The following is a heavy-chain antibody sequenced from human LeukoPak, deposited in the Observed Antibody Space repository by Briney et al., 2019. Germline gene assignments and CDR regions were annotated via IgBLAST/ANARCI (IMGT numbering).Heavy chain of an antibody. V-gene: IGHV4-34*01. J-gene: IGHJ4*02. D-gene: IGHD3-3*01. Sequence: PSETLSLTCAVYSGSFSGYYWSWIRQPPGKGLEWIGEINHSGSTNYNPSLKSRVTISVDTSKNQFSLKLSSVTAADTAVYYCARRQIFGVVIMRYYFDYWGQGTLVTVSS. CDR2: INHSGST. CDR3: ARRQIFGVVIMRYYFDY. CDR1: SGSFSGYY.